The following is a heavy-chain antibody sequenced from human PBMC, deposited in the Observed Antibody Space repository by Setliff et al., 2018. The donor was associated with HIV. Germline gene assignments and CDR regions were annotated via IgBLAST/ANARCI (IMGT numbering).Heavy chain of an antibody. J-gene: IGHJ3*02. CDR3: ARESRNDFWSGYYRTFDI. D-gene: IGHD3-3*01. V-gene: IGHV4-31*03. CDR2: IYYSGST. CDR1: GGSISSGGYY. Sequence: SLTCTVSGGSISSGGYYWSWIRQHPGKGLEWIGYIYYSGSTYYNPSLKSRVTISVDTSKNQFSLKLSSVTAADTAMYFCARESRNDFWSGYYRTFDIWGQGTMVTVS.